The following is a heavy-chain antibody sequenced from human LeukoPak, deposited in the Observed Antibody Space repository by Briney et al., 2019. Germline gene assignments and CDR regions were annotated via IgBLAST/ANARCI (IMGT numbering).Heavy chain of an antibody. Sequence: SETLSLTCAVYGGSSSGYYWSWIRQPPGKGLEWIGEINHSGSTNYNPSLKSRVTISVDTSKNQFSLKLSSVTAADTAVYYCARRGSSWYRGWFDPWGQGTLVTVSS. V-gene: IGHV4-34*01. D-gene: IGHD6-13*01. CDR3: ARRGSSWYRGWFDP. CDR2: INHSGST. CDR1: GGSSSGYY. J-gene: IGHJ5*02.